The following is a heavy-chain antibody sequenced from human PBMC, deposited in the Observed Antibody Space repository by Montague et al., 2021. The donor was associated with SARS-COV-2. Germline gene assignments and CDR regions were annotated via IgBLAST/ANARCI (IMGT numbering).Heavy chain of an antibody. CDR1: GGSASGYY. J-gene: IGHJ4*01. CDR2: MYYTWTS. Sequence: SETLSLTCAISGGSASGYYWAWIRQPPGKGLEWIGYMYYTWTSNYNPSLKSRGSMSIDTSKNHFSLNLTSVAAADTGVYYCARGLGYTSMFRFFDYWGHGAQVTVST. V-gene: IGHV4-59*02. CDR3: ARGLGYTSMFRFFDY. D-gene: IGHD2-2*02.